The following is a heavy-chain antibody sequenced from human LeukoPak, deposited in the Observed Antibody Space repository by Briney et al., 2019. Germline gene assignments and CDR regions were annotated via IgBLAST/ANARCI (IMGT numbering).Heavy chain of an antibody. V-gene: IGHV4-4*02. Sequence: SSETLSLTCAVSGDSINSTNWWSWVRQPPGKGLEWIGGIYHSGIINYNYNPFLKSRVTMSVDESKNQFSLKLSSITAADTAVYYCARDMKRGVPWVVITATSDALDIWGQGTMVTVSS. CDR3: ARDMKRGVPWVVITATSDALDI. D-gene: IGHD3-22*01. CDR1: GDSINSTNW. J-gene: IGHJ3*02. CDR2: IYHSGIINY.